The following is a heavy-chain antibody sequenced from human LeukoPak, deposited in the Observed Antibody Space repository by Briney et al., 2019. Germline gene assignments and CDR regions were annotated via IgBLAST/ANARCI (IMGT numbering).Heavy chain of an antibody. CDR1: GYTFTSYG. D-gene: IGHD2-2*01. Sequence: ASVKVSCKASGYTFTSYGISWVRQAPGQGLEWMGWISAYNGNTNYAQKLQGRVTMTTDRSTSTAYMELRSLRSDDTAVYYCARDSRTLYCSSTSCRRFDYWGQGTLVTVSS. V-gene: IGHV1-18*01. J-gene: IGHJ4*02. CDR2: ISAYNGNT. CDR3: ARDSRTLYCSSTSCRRFDY.